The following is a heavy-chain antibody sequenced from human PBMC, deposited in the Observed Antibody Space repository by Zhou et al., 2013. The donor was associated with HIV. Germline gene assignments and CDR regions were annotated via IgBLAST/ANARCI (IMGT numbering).Heavy chain of an antibody. CDR1: GYTFNSYG. CDR2: ISGNNGNT. CDR3: ARAHCTNGICYSATGYYYYMDV. J-gene: IGHJ6*03. D-gene: IGHD2-8*01. Sequence: QVQLVQSGTEVKKPGASVKVSCKASGYTFNSYGIGISWVRQAPGQGLEWMGWISGNNGNTKYAQKFQGRVTMTTDTSTSTAYLDLRSLKSDDTAVYYCARAHCTNGICYSATGYYYYMDVWGNGTTVIVSS. V-gene: IGHV1-18*01.